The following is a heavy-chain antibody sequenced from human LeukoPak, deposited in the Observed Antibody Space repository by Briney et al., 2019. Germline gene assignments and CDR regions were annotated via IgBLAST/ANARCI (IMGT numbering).Heavy chain of an antibody. D-gene: IGHD5-18*01. Sequence: GESLKISCKGSGYSFTSYCIGWVRQMPGKGLEWMGIIYPGDSDTRYSPSFQGQVTTSADKSISTAYLQWSSLKASDTAMYYCARLTNVDADMVRSVYYYYGMDVWGQGTTVTVSS. J-gene: IGHJ6*02. CDR2: IYPGDSDT. CDR3: ARLTNVDADMVRSVYYYYGMDV. CDR1: GYSFTSYC. V-gene: IGHV5-51*01.